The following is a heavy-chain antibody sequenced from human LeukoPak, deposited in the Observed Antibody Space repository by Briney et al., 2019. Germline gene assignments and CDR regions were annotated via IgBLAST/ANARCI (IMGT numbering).Heavy chain of an antibody. D-gene: IGHD4-23*01. V-gene: IGHV5-51*01. CDR1: GYSFTSYW. CDR2: IYPGDSDT. J-gene: IGHJ3*02. Sequence: GESLKISCKGSGYSFTSYWIGWVRQMPGKGLEWMGIIYPGDSDTRYSPSFQGQVTISADKSISTAYLQWSSLKASDTAMYYCAKYYGGSGTMWDAFDIWGQGTMVTVSS. CDR3: AKYYGGSGTMWDAFDI.